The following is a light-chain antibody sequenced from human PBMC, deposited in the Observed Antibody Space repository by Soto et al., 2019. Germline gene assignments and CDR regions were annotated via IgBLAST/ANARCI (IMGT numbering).Light chain of an antibody. V-gene: IGKV2-28*01. CDR1: QSLLHSNGYNY. CDR3: MQALQAVT. J-gene: IGKJ3*01. Sequence: DIVMTQSPLSLPVTPGEPASISCRSSQSLLHSNGYNYLDWYLQKPGQSPQLLIYLGSNRASGVPDRFSGSGSVTDFTLKISRVEGGDVGVYYCMQALQAVTFGPGTKVDIK. CDR2: LGS.